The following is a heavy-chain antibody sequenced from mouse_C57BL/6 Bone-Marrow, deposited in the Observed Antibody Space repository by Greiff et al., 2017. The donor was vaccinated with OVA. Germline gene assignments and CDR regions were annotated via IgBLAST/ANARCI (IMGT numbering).Heavy chain of an antibody. D-gene: IGHD2-5*01. CDR1: GFSFNTYA. J-gene: IGHJ4*01. CDR2: IRSKSNNYAT. V-gene: IGHV10-1*01. CDR3: VRSYYSNYVAMDY. Sequence: EVQRVESGGGLVQPKGSLKLSCAASGFSFNTYAMNWVRQAPGKGLEWVARIRSKSNNYATYYADSVKDRFTISRDDSESMLYLQMNNVKTEDTAMYYCVRSYYSNYVAMDYWGQGTSVTVSS.